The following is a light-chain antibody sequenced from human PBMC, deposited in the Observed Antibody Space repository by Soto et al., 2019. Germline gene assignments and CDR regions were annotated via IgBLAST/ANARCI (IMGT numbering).Light chain of an antibody. J-gene: IGLJ1*01. CDR3: KSYAGSNTYV. Sequence: QSALTQPPSASGSPGQSVTISCTGTKSDIGVYDFVSWYQHHPGKAPRLIIYEVVQRPSGVPARFSGSKSGNTASLTVSGLQAEDEADYFCKSYAGSNTYVFGSGTKVTVL. CDR2: EVV. V-gene: IGLV2-8*01. CDR1: KSDIGVYDF.